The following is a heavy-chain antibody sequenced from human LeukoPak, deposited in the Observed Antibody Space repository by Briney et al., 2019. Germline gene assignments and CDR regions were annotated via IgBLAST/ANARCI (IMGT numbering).Heavy chain of an antibody. D-gene: IGHD6-13*01. V-gene: IGHV4-34*01. CDR1: GGSFSGYY. CDR3: ARDGGAAAGTNWFDP. J-gene: IGHJ5*02. Sequence: PSETLSLTCAVYGGSFSGYYWSWFRQPPGKGLEWIGEINHSGGTNYNPSLKSRVTILVDTSKNQFSLKLSSVTAADTAVYYCARDGGAAAGTNWFDPWGQGTLVTVSS. CDR2: INHSGGT.